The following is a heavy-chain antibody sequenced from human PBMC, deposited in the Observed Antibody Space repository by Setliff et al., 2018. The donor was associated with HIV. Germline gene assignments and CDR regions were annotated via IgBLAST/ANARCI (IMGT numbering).Heavy chain of an antibody. V-gene: IGHV4-39*07. CDR1: GGSIRSTSYY. CDR3: AIRSRLGGSSNYFDS. Sequence: SETLSLTCTVSGGSIRSTSYYWGWIRQPPGKGLERIGSIYYSGSTYYNPSLKSRVTISVDLSKKQISLKLSSVTAADTAIYYCAIRSRLGGSSNYFDSWGQGALVTVSS. CDR2: IYYSGST. D-gene: IGHD1-26*01. J-gene: IGHJ4*02.